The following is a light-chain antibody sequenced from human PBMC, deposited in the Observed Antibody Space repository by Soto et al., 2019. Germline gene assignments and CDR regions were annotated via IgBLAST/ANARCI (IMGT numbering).Light chain of an antibody. J-gene: IGLJ2*01. CDR3: CSYTSSNTLI. Sequence: QSALTQPASVSGSPGQSITISCSGASSDVGGYKDVSWYQQHPGKAPKLMIYDASNRPSGVSNRFSGSKSGNTASLTISGLQAEDEADYFCCSYTSSNTLIFGGGTKLTVL. V-gene: IGLV2-14*01. CDR2: DAS. CDR1: SSDVGGYKD.